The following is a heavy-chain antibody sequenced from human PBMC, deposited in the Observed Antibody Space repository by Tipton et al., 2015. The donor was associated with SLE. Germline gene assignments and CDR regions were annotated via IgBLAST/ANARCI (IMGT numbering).Heavy chain of an antibody. J-gene: IGHJ4*02. CDR3: AIAGAGTLFFDD. V-gene: IGHV1-18*01. CDR2: ISAYNGNT. D-gene: IGHD6-19*01. Sequence: QLVQSGPEVKKPGASVKVSCKASGYTFSSYGIIWVRQAPGQGLEWMGWISAYNGNTNCAQKLQGRVTMTTDASTSTAYMELRSLRADDTAVYYCAIAGAGTLFFDDWGQGTLVTVSS. CDR1: GYTFSSYG.